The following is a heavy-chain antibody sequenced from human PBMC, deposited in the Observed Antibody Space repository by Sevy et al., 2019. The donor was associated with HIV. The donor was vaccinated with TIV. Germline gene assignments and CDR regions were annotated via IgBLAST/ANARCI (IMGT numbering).Heavy chain of an antibody. CDR1: GFAFSTHA. CDR3: ARDGGYSIKWYPLY. V-gene: IGHV3-30-3*01. Sequence: GGSLRLSCAASGFAFSTHAMHWVRQAPGKGLEWVAVISYGGTATFYAASVEGRFTISRDNSKNMLSLQINSLKPEDTAVYYCARDGGYSIKWYPLYWGHGTLVTVSS. J-gene: IGHJ4*01. CDR2: ISYGGTAT. D-gene: IGHD1-26*01.